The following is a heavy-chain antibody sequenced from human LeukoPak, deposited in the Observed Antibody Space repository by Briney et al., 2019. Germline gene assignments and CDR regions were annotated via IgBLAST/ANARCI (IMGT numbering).Heavy chain of an antibody. Sequence: SETLSLTCTVSGGSISSGSYYWSWIRQPPGKGLEWIGEINHSGSTYYNPSLKSRVTISVDTSKNQFSLKLSSVTAADTAVYYCARGQISGSYRVDYWGQGTLVTVSS. CDR3: ARGQISGSYRVDY. J-gene: IGHJ4*02. CDR2: INHSGST. D-gene: IGHD1-26*01. V-gene: IGHV4-30-4*08. CDR1: GGSISSGSYY.